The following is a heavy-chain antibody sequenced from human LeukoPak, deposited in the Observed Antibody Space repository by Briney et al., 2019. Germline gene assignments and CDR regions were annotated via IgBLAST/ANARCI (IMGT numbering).Heavy chain of an antibody. CDR1: GGSFSGYY. V-gene: IGHV4-34*09. CDR2: IYYSGST. J-gene: IGHJ4*02. CDR3: ARSPTMVRGVIIYDYYFDY. D-gene: IGHD3-10*01. Sequence: SETLSLTCAVYGGSFSGYYWSWIRQPPGKGLEWIGYIYYSGSTYYNPSLKSRVTISVDTSKNQFSLKLSSVTAADTAVYYCARSPTMVRGVIIYDYYFDYWGQGTLVTVSS.